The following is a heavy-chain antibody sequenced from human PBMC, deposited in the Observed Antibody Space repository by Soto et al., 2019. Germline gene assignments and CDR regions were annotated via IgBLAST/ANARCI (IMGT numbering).Heavy chain of an antibody. CDR3: ARAVYYDSSGAYFDY. Sequence: QVQLQQWGAGLLKPSETLSLTCAVYGGSFSGYYWSWIRQPPGKGLEWIAEINHSGRTKYTPSLKSRVTISVDTSKNQFSLKLSSVTAADTAVHYCARAVYYDSSGAYFDYWGQGTLVTVSS. V-gene: IGHV4-34*01. CDR1: GGSFSGYY. CDR2: INHSGRT. J-gene: IGHJ4*02. D-gene: IGHD3-22*01.